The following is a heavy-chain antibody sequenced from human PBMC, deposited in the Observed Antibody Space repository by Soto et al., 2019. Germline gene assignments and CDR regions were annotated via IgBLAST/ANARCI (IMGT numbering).Heavy chain of an antibody. Sequence: SETLSLTCTVSGGSISSSSYYWGWLRPPPGKGLEWIGYIYYSGSTNYNPSLKSRVTISVDTSKNQFSLKLSSVTAADTAVYYCASSRTVDTAMVIAYWGQGTLVTVSS. CDR3: ASSRTVDTAMVIAY. CDR2: IYYSGST. V-gene: IGHV4-61*05. J-gene: IGHJ4*02. D-gene: IGHD5-18*01. CDR1: GGSISSSSYY.